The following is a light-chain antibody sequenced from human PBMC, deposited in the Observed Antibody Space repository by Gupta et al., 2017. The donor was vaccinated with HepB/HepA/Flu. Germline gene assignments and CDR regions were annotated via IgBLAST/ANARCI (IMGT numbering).Light chain of an antibody. Sequence: DIQMTQSPSSLSASVGDRVTITCRASHSFSAYCNWYQQKPGRAPRLLIYGASNLQTGVPSRFSGSGSGTDFTLTIIRLQPEDVATFYCQQRDIIPYTFGQGTKVEI. CDR1: HSFSAY. CDR3: QQRDIIPYT. V-gene: IGKV1-39*01. CDR2: GAS. J-gene: IGKJ2*01.